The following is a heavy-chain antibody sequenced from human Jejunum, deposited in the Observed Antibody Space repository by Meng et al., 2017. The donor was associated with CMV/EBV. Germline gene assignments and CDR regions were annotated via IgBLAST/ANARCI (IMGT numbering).Heavy chain of an antibody. CDR3: AKSGGSGGYSRNWFEP. CDR2: INPKSGGT. CDR1: YTFTDYY. J-gene: IGHJ5*02. V-gene: IGHV1-2*02. D-gene: IGHD3-10*01. Sequence: YTFTDYYLHWVRRAPGQGLEWLGWINPKSGGTNYAQKFQGRVTMTRDTSISTAYLELSRLKSDDTAMYYCAKSGGSGGYSRNWFEPWGQGTLVTVSS.